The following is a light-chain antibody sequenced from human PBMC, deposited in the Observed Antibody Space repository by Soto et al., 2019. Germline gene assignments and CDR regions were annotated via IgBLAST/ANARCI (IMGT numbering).Light chain of an antibody. CDR3: GTWDSSLSAGFYV. CDR1: SSNIGNNY. V-gene: IGLV1-51*01. J-gene: IGLJ1*01. CDR2: DNN. Sequence: QSVLTQPPSVSAAPGQKVTISCSGSSSNIGNNYVSWYQQPPGTAPKLLIYDNNKRPSGIPDRFSGSKSGTSATLGITGLQTGDEADYYCGTWDSSLSAGFYVFGTGTKLTVL.